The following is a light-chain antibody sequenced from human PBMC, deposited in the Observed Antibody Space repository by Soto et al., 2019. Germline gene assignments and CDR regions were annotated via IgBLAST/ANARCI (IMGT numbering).Light chain of an antibody. Sequence: EIVMTQSPDSLAVSLGERVTINCKSSQSVLYSSNNKNYLAWYQQKPGQPPKLLIYWASTRESGVPDRFSGSGSGTDFTLTISSLQAEDVAVYYCQQYYSTPTWTFGQGTKVEIK. J-gene: IGKJ1*01. CDR2: WAS. CDR3: QQYYSTPTWT. V-gene: IGKV4-1*01. CDR1: QSVLYSSNNKNY.